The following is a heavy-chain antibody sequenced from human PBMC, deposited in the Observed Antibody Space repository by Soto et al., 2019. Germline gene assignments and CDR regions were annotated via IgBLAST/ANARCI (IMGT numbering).Heavy chain of an antibody. Sequence: GALRLSCAASGFTFSSYWMSWVRQAPGKGLEWVANIKQDGSEKYYVDSVKGRFTISRDNAKNSLYLQMNSLRAEDTAVYYCARAIRYYYDSSGSWGQGTLVTVSS. CDR1: GFTFSSYW. D-gene: IGHD3-22*01. CDR3: ARAIRYYYDSSGS. V-gene: IGHV3-7*03. J-gene: IGHJ5*02. CDR2: IKQDGSEK.